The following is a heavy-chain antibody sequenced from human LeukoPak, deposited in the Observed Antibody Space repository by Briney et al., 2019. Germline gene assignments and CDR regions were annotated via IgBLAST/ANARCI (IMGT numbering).Heavy chain of an antibody. J-gene: IGHJ4*02. V-gene: IGHV4-59*01. Sequence: SETLSLTCTVSGGSISSYYWSWIRQPPGKGLEWIGYIYYSGSTNYNPSLKSRVTISVDTSKNQFSLKLSSVTAADTAVYYCASMHTAMVIDYWGQGTLVTVSS. CDR2: IYYSGST. CDR1: GGSISSYY. CDR3: ASMHTAMVIDY. D-gene: IGHD5-18*01.